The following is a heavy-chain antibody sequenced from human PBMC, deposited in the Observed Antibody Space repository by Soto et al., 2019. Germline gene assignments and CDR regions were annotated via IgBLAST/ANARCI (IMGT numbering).Heavy chain of an antibody. CDR1: GGSISSYY. CDR3: ASTTTVTTWGTFDY. D-gene: IGHD4-17*01. Sequence: SETLSLTCTVSGGSISSYYWSWIRQPPGKGLEWIGYIYYSGSTNYNPSLKSRVTISVDTSKNQFSLKLSSVTAADTAVYYCASTTTVTTWGTFDYWGQGTLVTVSS. J-gene: IGHJ4*02. CDR2: IYYSGST. V-gene: IGHV4-59*01.